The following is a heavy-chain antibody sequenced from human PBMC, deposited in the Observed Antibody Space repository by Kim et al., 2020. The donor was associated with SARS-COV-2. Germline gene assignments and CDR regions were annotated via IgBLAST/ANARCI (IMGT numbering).Heavy chain of an antibody. J-gene: IGHJ6*02. Sequence: GESLKISCKGSGYSFTSYWIGWVRQMPGKGLEWMGIIYPGDSDTRYSPSFQGQVTISADKSISTAYLQWSSLKASDTAMYYCARGGGGAVAGDYYYGMDVWGQGTTVTVSS. D-gene: IGHD6-19*01. CDR3: ARGGGGAVAGDYYYGMDV. V-gene: IGHV5-51*01. CDR1: GYSFTSYW. CDR2: IYPGDSDT.